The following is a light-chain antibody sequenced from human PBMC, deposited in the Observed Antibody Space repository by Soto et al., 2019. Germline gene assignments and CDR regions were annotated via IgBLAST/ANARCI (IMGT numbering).Light chain of an antibody. CDR3: QQYNNWHIT. J-gene: IGKJ5*01. CDR2: DAS. Sequence: ETVMTQSPATLSVSPGERAPLSCRASQSISSNLAWYQQKPGQAPRLLIYDASTRATGIPARFSGSGSGTEFTLTISSLQSEDFAVYYCQQYNNWHITFGQGTRLEIK. V-gene: IGKV3-15*01. CDR1: QSISSN.